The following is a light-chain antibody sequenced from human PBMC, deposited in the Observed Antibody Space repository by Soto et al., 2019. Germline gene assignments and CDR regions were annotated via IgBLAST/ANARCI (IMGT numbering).Light chain of an antibody. CDR2: EGG. CDR3: CSYAGASTWV. V-gene: IGLV2-23*01. J-gene: IGLJ3*02. Sequence: QSALTQPASVSGSLGQSITISCTGTSSDIGNYNLVSWYQQYPDKAPKLMIYEGGKRPPGISNRFSDSKSANTASLTISGLQPEDEADYYCCSYAGASTWVFGGGTKLTVL. CDR1: SSDIGNYNL.